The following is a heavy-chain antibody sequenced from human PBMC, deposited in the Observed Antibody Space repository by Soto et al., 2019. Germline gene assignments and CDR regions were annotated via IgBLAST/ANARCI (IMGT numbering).Heavy chain of an antibody. D-gene: IGHD3-22*01. V-gene: IGHV1-24*01. CDR3: ATGDSLSMLDD. CDR1: GCTLTEIS. CDR2: LDPEDGET. Sequence: ASVRVSCKISGCTLTEISIHWVRQPPVRGLEWMVGLDPEDGETIYEQNFQGRVTVTEDTSTDTAYMELSSLRYDDTAVYYCATGDSLSMLDDWAQGTLVTVSS. J-gene: IGHJ4*01.